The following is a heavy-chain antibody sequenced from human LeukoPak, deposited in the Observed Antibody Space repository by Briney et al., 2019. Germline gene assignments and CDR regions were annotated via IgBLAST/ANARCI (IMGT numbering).Heavy chain of an antibody. D-gene: IGHD3-10*01. CDR2: IYHSGST. Sequence: SETLSLTCTVSGGSISSYYWSWIRQPPGKGLDCIGYIYHSGSTNYNPSLKSRLTISVDTSKNQFSLKLSSVTAADTAVYYCARVTLGFGAGFDYWGQGTQVTVSS. J-gene: IGHJ4*02. CDR3: ARVTLGFGAGFDY. CDR1: GGSISSYY. V-gene: IGHV4-59*01.